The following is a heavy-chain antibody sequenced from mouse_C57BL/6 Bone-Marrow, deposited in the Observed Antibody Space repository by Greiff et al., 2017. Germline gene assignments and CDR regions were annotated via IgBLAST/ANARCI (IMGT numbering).Heavy chain of an antibody. Sequence: DVMLVESGGGLVKPGGSLKLSCAASGFTFSSYAMSWVRQTPEKRLEWVATISDGGSYTYYPDNVKGRFTISRDNAKNNLYLQMSHLKSEDTAMYYCARDRVVAPSYWYFDVWGTGTTVTVSS. CDR3: ARDRVVAPSYWYFDV. CDR1: GFTFSSYA. CDR2: ISDGGSYT. D-gene: IGHD1-1*01. J-gene: IGHJ1*03. V-gene: IGHV5-4*01.